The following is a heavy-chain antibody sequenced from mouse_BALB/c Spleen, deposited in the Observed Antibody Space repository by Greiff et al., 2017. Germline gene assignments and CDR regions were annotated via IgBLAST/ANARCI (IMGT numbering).Heavy chain of an antibody. CDR2: IRLKSNNYAT. J-gene: IGHJ2*01. D-gene: IGHD3-1*01. CDR1: GFTFSNYW. CDR3: TREGLGSYYFDY. V-gene: IGHV6-6*02. Sequence: EVKVEESGGGLVQPGGSMKLSCVASGFTFSNYWMNWVRQSPEKGLEWVAEIRLKSNNYATHYAESVKGRFTISRDDSKSSVYLQMNNLRAEDTGIYYCTREGLGSYYFDYWGQGTTLTVSS.